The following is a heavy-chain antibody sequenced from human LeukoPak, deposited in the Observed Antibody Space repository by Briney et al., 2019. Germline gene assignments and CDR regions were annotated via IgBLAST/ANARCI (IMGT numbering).Heavy chain of an antibody. J-gene: IGHJ4*02. V-gene: IGHV5-51*06. D-gene: IGHD6-6*01. CDR1: GYSFNTYG. Sequence: GESLKISCKASGYSFNTYGIGWVRQMLGKGLEWMAIIYPGDSDTRSSPSFQGQVTISADKSISTTYLQWSSLKASDTAMFYCARVDFSSSSFGFWGQGTLVTVSS. CDR3: ARVDFSSSSFGF. CDR2: IYPGDSDT.